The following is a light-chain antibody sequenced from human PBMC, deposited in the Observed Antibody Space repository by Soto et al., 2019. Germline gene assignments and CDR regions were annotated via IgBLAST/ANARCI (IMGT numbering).Light chain of an antibody. CDR2: VVD. V-gene: IGLV2-8*01. CDR3: WSYAGRNNYV. Sequence: QSVLTQPPSASGSPGQSVSISCTGSSSNVGGYNYVSWYQQHPGKAPRLLIYVVDKRPSGVPDRFSGSMAGSTASLTVSGLQADDGADYYCWSYAGRNNYVCGPGTKVTVL. CDR1: SSNVGGYNY. J-gene: IGLJ1*01.